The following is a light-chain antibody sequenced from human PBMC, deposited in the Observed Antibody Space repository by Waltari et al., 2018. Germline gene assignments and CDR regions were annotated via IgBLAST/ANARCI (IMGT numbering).Light chain of an antibody. J-gene: IGKJ2*01. CDR2: ETS. CDR1: QTVISSY. CDR3: QQYGSSPRYT. V-gene: IGKV3-20*01. Sequence: EIVLTQSPGTLSLSPGERVTLSCRASQTVISSYLAWYQQKPGQAPRLLIYETSRRATGIPDRFSGSRSGTDFTLTISRLEPEDSAVYYCQQYGSSPRYTFGQGTKLEIK.